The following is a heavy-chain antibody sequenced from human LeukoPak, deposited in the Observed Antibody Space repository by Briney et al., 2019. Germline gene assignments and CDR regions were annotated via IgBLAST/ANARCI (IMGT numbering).Heavy chain of an antibody. V-gene: IGHV1-18*01. CDR2: ISAYNGNT. J-gene: IGHJ3*02. Sequence: GASVKVPYKASGYTFTSYGISWVRQAPGQGLEWMGWISAYNGNTNYAQKLQGRVTMTTDTSTSTAYMELRSLRSDDTAVYYCARAYSGYDDAVDIWGQGTMVTVSS. CDR3: ARAYSGYDDAVDI. D-gene: IGHD5-12*01. CDR1: GYTFTSYG.